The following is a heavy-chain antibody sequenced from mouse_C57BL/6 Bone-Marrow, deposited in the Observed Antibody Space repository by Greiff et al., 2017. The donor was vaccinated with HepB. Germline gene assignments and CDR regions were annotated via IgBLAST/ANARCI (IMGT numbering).Heavy chain of an antibody. D-gene: IGHD2-1*01. Sequence: VQLQQPGAELVKPGASVKLSCKASGCTFTSYWMHWVKQRPGQGLEWIGMIHPNSGSTNYNEKFKSKATLTVDKSSSTAYMQLSSLTSEDSAVYYCASYGIPFAYWGQGTLVTVSA. J-gene: IGHJ3*01. CDR2: IHPNSGST. CDR3: ASYGIPFAY. CDR1: GCTFTSYW. V-gene: IGHV1-64*01.